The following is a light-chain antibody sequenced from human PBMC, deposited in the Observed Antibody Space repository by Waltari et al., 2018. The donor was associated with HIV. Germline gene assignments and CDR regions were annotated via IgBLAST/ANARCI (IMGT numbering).Light chain of an antibody. CDR1: RSNIGSTI. J-gene: IGLJ1*01. CDR3: AAWDASLSGV. Sequence: QSVLTQPPSASGTPGQRVTIPCSGSRSNIGSTIVNWYQPLPGTAPNLLIYANEQRTSGVPDRFSGSKSGTSASLAIRGHQSEDEADYYCAAWDASLSGVLGTGTKGTVL. V-gene: IGLV1-44*01. CDR2: ANE.